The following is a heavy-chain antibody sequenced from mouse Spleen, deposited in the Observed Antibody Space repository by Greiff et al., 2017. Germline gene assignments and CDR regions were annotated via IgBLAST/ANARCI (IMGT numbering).Heavy chain of an antibody. D-gene: IGHD1-1*01. CDR2: IYPGSGNT. CDR3: ARSSRSFDY. J-gene: IGHJ2*01. Sequence: VQLQQSGAELARPGASVKLSCKASGYTFTDYYINWVKQRTGQGLEWIGEIYPGSGNTYYNEKFKGKATLTADKSSSTAYMQLSSLTSEDSAVYFCARSSRSFDYWGQGTTLTVSS. CDR1: GYTFTDYY. V-gene: IGHV1-77*01.